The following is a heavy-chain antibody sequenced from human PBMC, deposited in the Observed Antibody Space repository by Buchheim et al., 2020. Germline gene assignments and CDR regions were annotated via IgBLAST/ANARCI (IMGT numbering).Heavy chain of an antibody. J-gene: IGHJ4*02. CDR1: GFTFSSYG. Sequence: QVQLVESGGGVVQPGRSLRLSCAASGFTFSSYGMHWVRQAPGKGLEWVAVISYDGSNKYYADSVKGRFTISRDNSKNTLYLQMNSLRAEDTAVYYCARDFDIVATFDYWGQGTL. CDR3: ARDFDIVATFDY. V-gene: IGHV3-30*19. CDR2: ISYDGSNK. D-gene: IGHD5-12*01.